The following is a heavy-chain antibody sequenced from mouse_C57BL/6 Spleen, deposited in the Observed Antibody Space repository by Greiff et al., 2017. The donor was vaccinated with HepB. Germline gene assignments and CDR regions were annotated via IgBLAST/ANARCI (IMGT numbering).Heavy chain of an antibody. CDR1: GFTFSDFY. V-gene: IGHV7-1*01. CDR3: ARDPPRRGYFDV. CDR2: SRNKANDYTT. J-gene: IGHJ1*03. Sequence: EVQGVESGGGLVQSGRSLRLSCATSGFTFSDFYMEWVRQAPGKGLEWIAASRNKANDYTTEYSASVKGRFIVSRDTSQSILYLQMNALRAEDTAIYYCARDPPRRGYFDVWGTGTTVTVSS.